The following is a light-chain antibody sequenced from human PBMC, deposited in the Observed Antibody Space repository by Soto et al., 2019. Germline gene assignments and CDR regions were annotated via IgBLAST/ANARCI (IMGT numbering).Light chain of an antibody. J-gene: IGKJ3*01. CDR1: QSISSY. V-gene: IGKV3-11*01. CDR3: QQRSSWPHT. Sequence: EIVLTQSPATLSLAPGERATLSCRASQSISSYLAWYQKKPGQAPRLLFYDASNRATGIPARFSGSGSGTDFTLTISSLEPEDFAVYYCQQRSSWPHTFGPGTKVDIK. CDR2: DAS.